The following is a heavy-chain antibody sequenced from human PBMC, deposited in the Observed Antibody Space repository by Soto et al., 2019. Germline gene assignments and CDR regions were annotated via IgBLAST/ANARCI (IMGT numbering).Heavy chain of an antibody. CDR1: GDSIKHYY. CDR2: IYYTGST. Sequence: SDPLSLTCTVSGDSIKHYYWSWIRQPPGKRLEWIGYIYYTGSTTYNPSLESRVTMSVDTSKNQFSLKLSSVNAADTAVYYCAKYRRTEEEGFTLDSWGRGTLVTVSS. J-gene: IGHJ4*02. CDR3: AKYRRTEEEGFTLDS. D-gene: IGHD2-2*01. V-gene: IGHV4-59*01.